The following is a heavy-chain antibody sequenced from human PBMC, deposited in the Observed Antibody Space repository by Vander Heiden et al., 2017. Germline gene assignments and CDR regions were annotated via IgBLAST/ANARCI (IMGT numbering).Heavy chain of an antibody. D-gene: IGHD6-13*01. J-gene: IGHJ6*02. CDR3: ARTYSSSWAPYYYYGMDV. Sequence: EVQLVESGGGLVQPGGSLRLSCAASGFTFSSYWMSWVRQAPGKGLEWVANIKQDGSEKYYVDSVKGRFTISRDNAKNSLYLQMNSLRAEETAVYYCARTYSSSWAPYYYYGMDVWGQGTTVTVSS. CDR2: IKQDGSEK. CDR1: GFTFSSYW. V-gene: IGHV3-7*01.